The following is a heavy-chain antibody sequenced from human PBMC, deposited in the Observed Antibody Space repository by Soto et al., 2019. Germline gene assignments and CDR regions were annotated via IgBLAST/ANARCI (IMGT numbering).Heavy chain of an antibody. CDR1: GYSFTSYW. D-gene: IGHD3-22*01. CDR2: IDPSDSYT. J-gene: IGHJ4*02. Sequence: PGESLKISCKGSGYSFTSYWIGWVRQMPGKGLEWMGRIDPSDSYTNYSPSFQGHVTISADKSISTAYLQWSSLKASDTALYYCARIDGRYYDSSGYLDYWGQGTLVTVSS. CDR3: ARIDGRYYDSSGYLDY. V-gene: IGHV5-10-1*01.